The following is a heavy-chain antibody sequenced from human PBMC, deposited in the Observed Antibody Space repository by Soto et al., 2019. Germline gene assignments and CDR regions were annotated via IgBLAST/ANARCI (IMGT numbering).Heavy chain of an antibody. D-gene: IGHD2-2*01. CDR2: ISTSGGST. J-gene: IGHJ5*02. V-gene: IGHV3-23*01. CDR3: ARVPYCSSSGCYSWFDP. Sequence: GGSLRLSCAASGFTFSSYAMSWVRQAPWKGLEWVSTISTSGGSTYYAESVKGRFTISRDNFKNTLYLQINSLRAEDTAVYYCARVPYCSSSGCYSWFDPWGQGTLVTVSS. CDR1: GFTFSSYA.